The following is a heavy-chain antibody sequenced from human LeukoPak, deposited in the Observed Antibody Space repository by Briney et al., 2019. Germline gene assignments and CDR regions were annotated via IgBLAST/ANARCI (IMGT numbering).Heavy chain of an antibody. D-gene: IGHD2-15*01. CDR2: ISAYNGNT. Sequence: ASVKVSCKASGYTFTSYGISWVRRAPGQGLEWMGWISAYNGNTNYAQKLQGRVTMTTDTSTSTAYMELRSLRSDDTAVYYCARAQGGCSGGSCYERRGFDPWGQGTLVTVSS. J-gene: IGHJ5*02. V-gene: IGHV1-18*01. CDR3: ARAQGGCSGGSCYERRGFDP. CDR1: GYTFTSYG.